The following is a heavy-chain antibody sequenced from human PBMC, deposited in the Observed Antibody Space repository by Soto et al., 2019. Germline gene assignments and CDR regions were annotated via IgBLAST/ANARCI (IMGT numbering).Heavy chain of an antibody. V-gene: IGHV1-69*01. Sequence: QVQLVQSGAEVKKPGSSVKVSCKASRGTFSSYAISWVRQAPGQGLEWMGGIIPIFGTANYAQKFQGRVTITADESTSTAYMELSSLRSEDTAVYYCARDRGPDEDGGNPLLEGDYYYGMDVWGQGTTVTVSS. CDR2: IIPIFGTA. CDR1: RGTFSSYA. D-gene: IGHD2-15*01. CDR3: ARDRGPDEDGGNPLLEGDYYYGMDV. J-gene: IGHJ6*02.